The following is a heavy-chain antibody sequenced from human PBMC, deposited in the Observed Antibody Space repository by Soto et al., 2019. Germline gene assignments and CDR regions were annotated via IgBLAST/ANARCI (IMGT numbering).Heavy chain of an antibody. CDR2: IYWDDEK. Sequence: QITLRESGPTLVKPTQTLTLTCSFSGFSLNTPGVGVAWIRQPPGKALEWLALIYWDDEKRYSPTLRGRLTTSKDTPRNLVVLTMNNMDPVDTATYYCAHRPAAYSGYDLAYWGQGSLVIVSS. D-gene: IGHD5-12*01. J-gene: IGHJ4*01. CDR3: AHRPAAYSGYDLAY. CDR1: GFSLNTPGVG. V-gene: IGHV2-5*02.